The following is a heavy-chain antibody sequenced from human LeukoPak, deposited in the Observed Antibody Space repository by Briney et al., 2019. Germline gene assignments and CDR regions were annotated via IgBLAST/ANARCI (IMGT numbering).Heavy chain of an antibody. V-gene: IGHV4-4*07. Sequence: SETLSLTCTVSGGSISSYYWSWIRQPAGKGLEGIGRIYTSGSTNYNPSLKSRVTMSVDTSKNQFSLKLSCVTAADTAVYYCARLSPAYYDFWSGYYDDAFDIWGHGTMVTVSS. CDR3: ARLSPAYYDFWSGYYDDAFDI. D-gene: IGHD3-3*01. J-gene: IGHJ3*02. CDR1: GGSISSYY. CDR2: IYTSGST.